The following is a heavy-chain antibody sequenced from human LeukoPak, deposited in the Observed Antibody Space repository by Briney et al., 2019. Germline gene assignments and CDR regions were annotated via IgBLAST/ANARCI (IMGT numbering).Heavy chain of an antibody. V-gene: IGHV1-2*02. CDR3: ARARYETRIWPKSRYDYYHYMDV. J-gene: IGHJ6*03. Sequence: ASVKVSCKASGYTFTGYYMHWVRQAPGQGLEWMGWINPNSGDTNYAQKFQGRVTMTRDTSISTAYMELSRLRSEDTAVYYCARARYETRIWPKSRYDYYHYMDVWGKGTTVTVSS. D-gene: IGHD3-3*01. CDR1: GYTFTGYY. CDR2: INPNSGDT.